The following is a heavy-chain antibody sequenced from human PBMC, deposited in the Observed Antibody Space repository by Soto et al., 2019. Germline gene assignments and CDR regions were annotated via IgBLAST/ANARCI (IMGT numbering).Heavy chain of an antibody. Sequence: QVQLVESGGGVVQPGRSLRLSCAASGFTFSNYGIHWVRQAPGKGLEWVAVISYDGSNKYYADSVKGRLTIARDNCKNKLYLQKRSLKDDDTAVYYCGHGDWLARWGPGTMVTVS. CDR3: GHGDWLAR. CDR2: ISYDGSNK. V-gene: IGHV3-30*03. D-gene: IGHD3-10*01. J-gene: IGHJ5*02. CDR1: GFTFSNYG.